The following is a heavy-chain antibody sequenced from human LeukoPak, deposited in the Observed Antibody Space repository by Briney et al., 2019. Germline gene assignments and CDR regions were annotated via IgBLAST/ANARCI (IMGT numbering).Heavy chain of an antibody. V-gene: IGHV1-69*13. CDR1: GGTFSSYA. J-gene: IGHJ4*02. D-gene: IGHD2-15*01. Sequence: SVKVSCKASGGTFSSYAISWVRQAPGQGLEWMGGIIPIFGTANYAQKFQGRVTITADESTSTAYMELSSLRSDDTAVYYCARVVDSLLYDYWGQGTLVIVSS. CDR2: IIPIFGTA. CDR3: ARVVDSLLYDY.